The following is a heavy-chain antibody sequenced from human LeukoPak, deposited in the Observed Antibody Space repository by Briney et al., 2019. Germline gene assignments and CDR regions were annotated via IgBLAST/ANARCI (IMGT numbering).Heavy chain of an antibody. D-gene: IGHD2-2*02. CDR3: AVNSGDSSSTSCYMDY. CDR2: INHSGST. V-gene: IGHV4-34*01. Sequence: SETLSLTCAVYGGSFSGYYWSWIRQPPGKGLEWIGEINHSGSTNYNPSLKSRVTISVDTSKNQFSLKLSSVTAADTAVYYCAVNSGDSSSTSCYMDYWGQGTPVTVSS. J-gene: IGHJ4*02. CDR1: GGSFSGYY.